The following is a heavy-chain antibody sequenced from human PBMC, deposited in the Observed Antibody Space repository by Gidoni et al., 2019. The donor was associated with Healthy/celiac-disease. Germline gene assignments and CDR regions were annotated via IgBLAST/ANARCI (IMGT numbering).Heavy chain of an antibody. V-gene: IGHV3-30-3*01. Sequence: QVQLVESGGGVVQPGRSLRLSCAASGFTFSSYAMHWVRQAPGKGLEWVAVISYDGSNKYYADSVKGRFTISRDNSKNTLYLQMNSLRAEDTAVYYCARGISYWGQGTLVTVSS. CDR3: ARGISY. D-gene: IGHD2-15*01. CDR2: ISYDGSNK. CDR1: GFTFSSYA. J-gene: IGHJ4*02.